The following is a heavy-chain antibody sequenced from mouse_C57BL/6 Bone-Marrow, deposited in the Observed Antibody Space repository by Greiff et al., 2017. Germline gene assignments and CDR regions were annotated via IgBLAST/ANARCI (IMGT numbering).Heavy chain of an antibody. CDR1: GFTFSDYG. V-gene: IGHV5-17*01. Sequence: EVQVVESGGGLVKPGGSLKLSCAASGFTFSDYGMHWVRQAPGTGLEWVAYISSGSSTIYYADTVTGRFTISRDNAKNTLFLQMTRLRSEDTAMYYCAVNARDYWGQGTSVTVSS. CDR3: AVNARDY. CDR2: ISSGSSTI. J-gene: IGHJ4*01.